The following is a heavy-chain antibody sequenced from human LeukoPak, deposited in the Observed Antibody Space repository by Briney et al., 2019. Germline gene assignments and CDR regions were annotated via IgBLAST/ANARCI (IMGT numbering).Heavy chain of an antibody. CDR3: ASPFDSSSWFQHENYYFFMDV. V-gene: IGHV3-53*01. CDR2: IYSDNT. Sequence: AGSLRLSCAASGFTFSSYCMNWVRQAPGKGLEWVSFIYSDNTHYSDPANNRFTISREDSTNTLYLQMNSLRAEDTAVYYCASPFDSSSWFQHENYYFFMDVWGKGTTVTVSS. CDR1: GFTFSSYC. J-gene: IGHJ6*03. D-gene: IGHD6-13*01.